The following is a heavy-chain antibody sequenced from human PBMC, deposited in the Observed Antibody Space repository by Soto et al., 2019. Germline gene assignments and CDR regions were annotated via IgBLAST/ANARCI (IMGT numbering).Heavy chain of an antibody. D-gene: IGHD2-8*01. CDR3: AKKGLGSLANYCTTGDCHYAFEV. CDR1: GFTFYNYA. V-gene: IGHV3-23*01. J-gene: IGHJ3*01. Sequence: EVQLLESGGGLVRPGGSLRLSCAASGFTFYNYAMNWVRQAPGKGLEWVSTISGGGDGTYYADSVKGRFTISRDNSRNTVYLQMNSLRAEDTAVYYCAKKGLGSLANYCTTGDCHYAFEVWGQGTLVTVSS. CDR2: ISGGGDGT.